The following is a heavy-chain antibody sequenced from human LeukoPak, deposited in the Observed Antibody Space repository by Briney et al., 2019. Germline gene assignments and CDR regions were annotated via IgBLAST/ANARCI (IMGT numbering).Heavy chain of an antibody. CDR3: SKFYDILTAYFDF. V-gene: IGHV3-23*01. D-gene: IGHD3-9*01. Sequence: GGSLRLSCAASGFTLSRYAMSWVRQSRGKGREGVSAISCGGGSIFYAYYTGSVRRRLTISSDNSKNTLNLQMNSLSAEDADVYYCSKFYDILTAYFDFWGQGTLVTVSS. CDR2: ISCGGGSIFYA. J-gene: IGHJ4*02. CDR1: GFTLSRYA.